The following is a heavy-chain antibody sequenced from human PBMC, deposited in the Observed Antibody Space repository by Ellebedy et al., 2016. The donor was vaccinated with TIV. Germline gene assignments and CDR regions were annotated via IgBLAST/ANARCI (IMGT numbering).Heavy chain of an antibody. Sequence: SVKVSXXASGGTFSSYAISWVRQAPGQGLEWMGGIIPIFGTANYAQKFQGRVTITADESTSTAYMELSSLRSEDTAVYYCASPRPKYGGNQHFDYWGQGTLVTVSS. CDR1: GGTFSSYA. CDR3: ASPRPKYGGNQHFDY. J-gene: IGHJ4*02. V-gene: IGHV1-69*13. D-gene: IGHD4-23*01. CDR2: IIPIFGTA.